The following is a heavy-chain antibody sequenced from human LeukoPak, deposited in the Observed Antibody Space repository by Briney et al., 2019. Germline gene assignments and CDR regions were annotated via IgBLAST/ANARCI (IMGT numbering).Heavy chain of an antibody. CDR2: IYPRDGST. V-gene: IGHV1-46*01. Sequence: GASVKVSCKASGYTFTSNYIHWVRQAPEQGLEWMGMIYPRDGSTSYAQKFQGRVTVTRDTSTSTVHMELSGLRSEDTAVYYCARDQEGFDYWGQGTPVTVSS. CDR1: GYTFTSNY. CDR3: ARDQEGFDY. J-gene: IGHJ4*02.